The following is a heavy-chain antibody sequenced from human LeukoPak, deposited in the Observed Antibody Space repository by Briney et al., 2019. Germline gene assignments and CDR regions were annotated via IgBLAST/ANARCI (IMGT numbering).Heavy chain of an antibody. V-gene: IGHV3-48*01. J-gene: IGHJ4*02. CDR2: ISSSSSTI. CDR3: AKDFPRGEFDY. D-gene: IGHD2-21*01. CDR1: GFTFSSYS. Sequence: PGGSLRLPCAASGFTFSSYSMNWVRQAPGKGLEWVSYISSSSSTIYYADSVKGRFTISRDNAKNTLYLQMNSLRAEDTAVYYCAKDFPRGEFDYWGQGTLVTVSS.